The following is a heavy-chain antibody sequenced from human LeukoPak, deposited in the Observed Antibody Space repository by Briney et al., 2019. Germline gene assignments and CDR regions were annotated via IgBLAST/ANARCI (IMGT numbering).Heavy chain of an antibody. CDR1: GGSIGSYY. Sequence: SETLSLTCTVSGGSIGSYYWSWIRQPPGKGLEWIGYIYYSGSTKYNPSLKSRVTISVDTSKNQFSLKLSSVTAADTAVYYCARHGGVGSGSYWYYFDYWGQGTLVTVSS. V-gene: IGHV4-59*08. D-gene: IGHD3-10*01. J-gene: IGHJ4*02. CDR2: IYYSGST. CDR3: ARHGGVGSGSYWYYFDY.